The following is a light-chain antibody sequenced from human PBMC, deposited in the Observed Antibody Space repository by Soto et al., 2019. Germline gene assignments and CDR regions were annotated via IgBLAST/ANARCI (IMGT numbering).Light chain of an antibody. CDR1: PSVSSHY. CDR3: QQYGYSPIT. V-gene: IGKV3-20*01. Sequence: EVVLTPPPGTLSLSPGARATHPRRACPSVSSHYLAWYQQKPGQPPRLLIYAASSRATGIPDRFSGSGSGTDLTLTIDGLEPEDFVVYYCQQYGYSPITFGQGTRLEIK. J-gene: IGKJ5*01. CDR2: AAS.